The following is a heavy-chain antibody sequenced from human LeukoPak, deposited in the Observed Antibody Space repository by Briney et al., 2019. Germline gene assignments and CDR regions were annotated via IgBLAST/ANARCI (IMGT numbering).Heavy chain of an antibody. Sequence: PSETLSLTXTVSGGSISSYYWSWIRQPPGKGLEWIGYIYYSGSTNYNPSLKSRVTISVDTSKNQFSLKLSSVTAADTAVYYCASKGVTTENYFDYWGQGTLVTVSS. J-gene: IGHJ4*02. CDR2: IYYSGST. CDR1: GGSISSYY. V-gene: IGHV4-59*01. D-gene: IGHD4-11*01. CDR3: ASKGVTTENYFDY.